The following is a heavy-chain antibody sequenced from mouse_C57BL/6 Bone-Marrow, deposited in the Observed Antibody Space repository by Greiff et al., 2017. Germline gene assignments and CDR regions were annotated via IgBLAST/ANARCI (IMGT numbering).Heavy chain of an antibody. CDR3: GNNYYGSSLAY. J-gene: IGHJ3*01. V-gene: IGHV1-55*01. CDR1: GYTFTSYW. CDR2: IYPGSGST. Sequence: QVQLQQPGAELVKPGASVKMSCKASGYTFTSYWITWVKQRPGQGLEWIGDIYPGSGSTNYNEKFKSKATRTVDTSSSTAYMQLSSLTSEDSAVYYCGNNYYGSSLAYWGQGTLVTVSA. D-gene: IGHD1-1*01.